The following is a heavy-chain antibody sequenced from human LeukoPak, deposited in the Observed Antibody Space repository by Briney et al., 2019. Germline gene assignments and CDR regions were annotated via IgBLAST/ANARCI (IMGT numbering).Heavy chain of an antibody. CDR3: AVAMTTSGYSDY. CDR1: GYTFTSYG. Sequence: GASVKVSCKASGYTFTSYGISWVRQAPGQGLEWMGWISAYSGNTNYAQKLQGRVTMTTDTSTSTAYMELSSLRSEDTAVYYCAVAMTTSGYSDYWGQGTLVTVSS. D-gene: IGHD3-22*01. V-gene: IGHV1-18*01. J-gene: IGHJ4*02. CDR2: ISAYSGNT.